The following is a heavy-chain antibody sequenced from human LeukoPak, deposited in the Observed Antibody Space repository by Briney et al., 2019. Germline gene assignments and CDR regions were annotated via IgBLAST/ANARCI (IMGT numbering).Heavy chain of an antibody. Sequence: GGSLRLSCAASGFTFNTFNMNWVRQAPGKGLEWVSSITSGGDYIYYADSVKGRFTTSRDNTKNSLSLQLNSLRVEDTAVYYCARGHYDVLAASYKWTPDYWGQGTLVNVSS. CDR1: GFTFNTFN. J-gene: IGHJ4*02. D-gene: IGHD3-9*01. CDR2: ITSGGDYI. CDR3: ARGHYDVLAASYKWTPDY. V-gene: IGHV3-21*01.